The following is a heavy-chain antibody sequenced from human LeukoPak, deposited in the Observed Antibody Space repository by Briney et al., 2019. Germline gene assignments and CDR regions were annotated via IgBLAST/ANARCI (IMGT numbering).Heavy chain of an antibody. CDR3: ARDATTELGTVYMDV. D-gene: IGHD4-17*01. Sequence: GGSLRLSCAASGFTFSTYNMNWVRQAPGKGLEWLSHISTSGSSIHYADSVKGRFTISRDNAKNSLYLQMNSLRVEDTAVYYCARDATTELGTVYMDVWGKGTTVTISS. J-gene: IGHJ6*03. V-gene: IGHV3-48*04. CDR2: ISTSGSSI. CDR1: GFTFSTYN.